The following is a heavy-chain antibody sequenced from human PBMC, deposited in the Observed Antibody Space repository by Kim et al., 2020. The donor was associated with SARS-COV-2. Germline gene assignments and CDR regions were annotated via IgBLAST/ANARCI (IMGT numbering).Heavy chain of an antibody. J-gene: IGHJ6*02. CDR3: ARDPALYGDYSYYYYGMDV. V-gene: IGHV6-1*01. CDR2: TYYRSKWYN. CDR1: GDSVSSNSAA. D-gene: IGHD4-17*01. Sequence: SQTLSLTCAISGDSVSSNSAAWNWIRQSPSRGLEWLGRTYYRSKWYNDYAVSVKSRITINPDTSKNQFSLQLNSVTPEDTAVYYCARDPALYGDYSYYYYGMDVWGQGTTVTVSS.